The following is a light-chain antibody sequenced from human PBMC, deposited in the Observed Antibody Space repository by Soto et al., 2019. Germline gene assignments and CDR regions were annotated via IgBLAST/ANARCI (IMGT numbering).Light chain of an antibody. V-gene: IGKV1-39*01. Sequence: DIQVTQSPSSLSASVGDRVTITCRASESIRTYVNWYQQHPGKAPKLLIFGAANLQNGVPSRFGGSGSGTDFSLSISGLQVGDFATYYCQQTHTAPYTFGQGTKVEI. J-gene: IGKJ1*01. CDR1: ESIRTY. CDR2: GAA. CDR3: QQTHTAPYT.